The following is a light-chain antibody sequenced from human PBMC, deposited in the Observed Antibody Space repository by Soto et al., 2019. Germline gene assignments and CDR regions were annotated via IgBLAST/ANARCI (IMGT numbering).Light chain of an antibody. V-gene: IGLV7-46*01. CDR1: AGAVTSGHY. Sequence: QALVPEEPSLTVSPECTVTLTCASSAGAVTSGHYPYWFQQKPGQAPVTLIYDTNNRHSWTPARFSGSLLGGKAALTLSGAQPEDEADYYCLLYYSRTRGVFGTGTKVTVL. J-gene: IGLJ1*01. CDR2: DTN. CDR3: LLYYSRTRGV.